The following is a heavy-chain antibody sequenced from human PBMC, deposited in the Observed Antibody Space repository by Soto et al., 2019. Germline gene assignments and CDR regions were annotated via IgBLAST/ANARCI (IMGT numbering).Heavy chain of an antibody. V-gene: IGHV3-30*04. CDR3: AKDLYYYDFSLDDS. CDR2: VSYDGSIE. CDR1: GFTFSSYA. D-gene: IGHD3-16*01. Sequence: LRLSCPGSGFTFSSYAMHWVRLAPGKGLEWVAVVSYDGSIENYADSVRGRFTISRDNSKNTVFLQMNSLRVGDTAVYYCAKDLYYYDFSLDDSWGQGTLVTVSS. J-gene: IGHJ5*02.